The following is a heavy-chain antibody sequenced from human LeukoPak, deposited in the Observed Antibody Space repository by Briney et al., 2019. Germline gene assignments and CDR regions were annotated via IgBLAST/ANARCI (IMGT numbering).Heavy chain of an antibody. D-gene: IGHD6-13*01. Sequence: ASVKVSCKASGYTFTGYYMHWVRQAPGQGLEWMGWINPSSGDTNYEQKFQGRVTMTRDTSISTAYMELSRLRSDDRAVYYCARALYTSSWPINAFNIWGQGTMVTVSS. V-gene: IGHV1-2*02. CDR2: INPSSGDT. J-gene: IGHJ3*02. CDR3: ARALYTSSWPINAFNI. CDR1: GYTFTGYY.